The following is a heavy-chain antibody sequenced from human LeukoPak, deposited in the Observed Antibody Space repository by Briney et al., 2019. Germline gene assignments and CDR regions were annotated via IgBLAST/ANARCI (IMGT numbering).Heavy chain of an antibody. CDR3: AKDRGWYDY. CDR1: GFTFSNYA. V-gene: IGHV3-43*02. D-gene: IGHD6-19*01. J-gene: IGHJ4*02. CDR2: ISGDGGST. Sequence: GSLRLSCAASGFTFSNYAMHWVRQAPGKGLEWVSLISGDGGSTYYADSVKGRFTISRDNSKNSLYLQMNSLRTEDTALYHCAKDRGWYDYWGQGTLVTVSS.